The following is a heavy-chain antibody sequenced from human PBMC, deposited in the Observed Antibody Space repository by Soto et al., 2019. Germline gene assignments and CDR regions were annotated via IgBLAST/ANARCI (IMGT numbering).Heavy chain of an antibody. D-gene: IGHD3-3*01. Sequence: SETLSLTCTVSGGSISSYYWSWIRQPPGKGLEWIGYIYYSGSTNYNPSLKSRVTISVDTSKNQFSLKLSSVTAADTAVYYCARSNPRDGVVYQDCSDSWGQGTLVTVSS. V-gene: IGHV4-59*01. CDR2: IYYSGST. CDR1: GGSISSYY. J-gene: IGHJ5*01. CDR3: ARSNPRDGVVYQDCSDS.